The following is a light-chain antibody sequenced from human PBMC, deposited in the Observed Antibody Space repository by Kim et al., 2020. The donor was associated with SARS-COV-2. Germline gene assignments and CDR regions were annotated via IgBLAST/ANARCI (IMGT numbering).Light chain of an antibody. CDR3: QSYNRDNVL. V-gene: IGLV6-57*03. CDR2: EDD. CDR1: RGSIENNY. J-gene: IGLJ2*01. Sequence: GKTVTIYWTRRRGSIENNYVQWYQQRPGGVPTAVIYEDDQRPSGVSDRFSGSMDNSSNSATLTISGLRTEDEADYYCQSYNRDNVLFGGGTQLTVL.